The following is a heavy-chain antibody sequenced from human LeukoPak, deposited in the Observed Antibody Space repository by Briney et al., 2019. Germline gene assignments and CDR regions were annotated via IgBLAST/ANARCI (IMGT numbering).Heavy chain of an antibody. D-gene: IGHD3-3*01. Sequence: SETLSLTCTVSGGSISSYYWSWIRQPPGKGLEWIGYIYYSGSTNYNPSLKSRVTISVDTSKNQFSLKLSSVTAADTAVYYCARHSYYDFWSGYSNPWFDPWGQGTLLTVSS. CDR2: IYYSGST. V-gene: IGHV4-59*08. CDR3: ARHSYYDFWSGYSNPWFDP. J-gene: IGHJ5*02. CDR1: GGSISSYY.